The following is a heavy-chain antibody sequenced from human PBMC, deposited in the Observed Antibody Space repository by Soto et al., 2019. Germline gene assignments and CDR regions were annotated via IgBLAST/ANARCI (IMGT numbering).Heavy chain of an antibody. Sequence: QLVESGGGLVKPGGSLRVSCAASRFAFSSYSMHWVRQAPMKGLEWVASINSVASYVYYADSVEGRFTNSRDNAKNSVYLQMNSPRAEDTAVYYCTRDRSSFMRGRIRGPYGGLDVWGQGTTVLVS. CDR1: RFAFSSYS. CDR3: TRDRSSFMRGRIRGPYGGLDV. D-gene: IGHD3-10*01. J-gene: IGHJ6*02. V-gene: IGHV3-21*01. CDR2: INSVASYV.